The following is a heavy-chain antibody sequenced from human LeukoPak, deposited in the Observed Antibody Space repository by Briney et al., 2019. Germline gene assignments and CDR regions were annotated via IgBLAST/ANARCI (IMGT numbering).Heavy chain of an antibody. CDR3: VRGYSYGFYFDY. CDR1: GDSFTGYY. D-gene: IGHD5-18*01. CDR2: INPNSGGP. Sequence: SVKVSCKTSGDSFTGYYIHWGRPAPGQGLAWMGRINPNSGGPNYGQKFQGTVTMTRDTSISTAYLELSNLRSDDTAAYYCVRGYSYGFYFDYWGQGSLVTVSS. J-gene: IGHJ4*02. V-gene: IGHV1-2*06.